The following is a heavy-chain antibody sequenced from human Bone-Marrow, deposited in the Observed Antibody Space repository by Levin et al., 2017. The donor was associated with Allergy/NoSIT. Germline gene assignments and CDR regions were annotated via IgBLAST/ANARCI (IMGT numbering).Heavy chain of an antibody. V-gene: IGHV3-21*01. CDR3: ARDEEGCSGGNCYSGGSCDY. Sequence: GGSLRLSCEASGFTFSSYSMNWVRQAPGKGLEWVSSIDSSNTYIYYADSVKGRFTISRDNAKNSLYLQMNSLRAEDTAVYFCARDEEGCSGGNCYSGGSCDYWGRGTLVTVSS. CDR2: IDSSNTYI. CDR1: GFTFSSYS. J-gene: IGHJ4*02. D-gene: IGHD2-15*01.